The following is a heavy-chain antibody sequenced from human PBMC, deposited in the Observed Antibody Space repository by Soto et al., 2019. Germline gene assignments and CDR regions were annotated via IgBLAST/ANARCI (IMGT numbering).Heavy chain of an antibody. V-gene: IGHV1-69*08. D-gene: IGHD6-19*01. CDR1: GGTFSSYT. Sequence: QVQLVQSGAEVKKPGSSVKVSCKASGGTFSSYTISWVRQAPGQWLEWMGRIIPILGIANYAQKFQGRVTITAAKSTSSAYMELSSLRSEDTAVYYFARDEGAAVVGWGQGTLVTVSS. CDR3: ARDEGAAVVG. CDR2: IIPILGIA. J-gene: IGHJ4*02.